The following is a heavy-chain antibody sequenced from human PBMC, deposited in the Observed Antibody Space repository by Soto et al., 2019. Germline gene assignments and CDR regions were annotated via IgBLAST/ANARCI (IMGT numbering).Heavy chain of an antibody. Sequence: GGSLRLSCAASGFTVSSNYMSWVRQAPGKGLEWVSVIYSGGSTYYADSVKGRFTISRDNSKNTLYLQMNSLRAEDTAVYYCASELILERYFDSRGQGTLGTVS. CDR1: GFTVSSNY. D-gene: IGHD3-16*01. CDR3: ASELILERYFDS. V-gene: IGHV3-66*01. J-gene: IGHJ4*02. CDR2: IYSGGST.